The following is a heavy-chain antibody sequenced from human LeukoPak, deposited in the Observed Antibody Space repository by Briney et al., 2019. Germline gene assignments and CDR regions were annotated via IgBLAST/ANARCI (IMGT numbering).Heavy chain of an antibody. Sequence: SETLSLTCTVSGGSISSSSYYWGWIRQPPGKGLEWIGSIYYSGSTYYNPSLKSRVTISVDTSKNQFSLKLSSVTAADTAVYYCARGLPFVVVPAAISKDILAAFDIWGQGTMVTVSS. CDR2: IYYSGST. J-gene: IGHJ3*02. CDR3: ARGLPFVVVPAAISKDILAAFDI. V-gene: IGHV4-39*01. D-gene: IGHD2-2*02. CDR1: GGSISSSSYY.